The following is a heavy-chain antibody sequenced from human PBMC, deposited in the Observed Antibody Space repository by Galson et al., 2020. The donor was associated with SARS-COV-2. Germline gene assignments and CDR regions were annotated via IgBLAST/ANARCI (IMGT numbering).Heavy chain of an antibody. Sequence: GGSLRLSCADSGFTFSSYAMTWVRQAPGKGLEWVSSIIGSGNSKWYADSVKGRFIMSRDKSKNTLDLQMNSLRAEDTAMYYCARDFRAAPGVYGFDSWGQGTMVTVSS. CDR3: ARDFRAAPGVYGFDS. CDR2: IIGSGNSK. D-gene: IGHD6-13*01. CDR1: GFTFSSYA. V-gene: IGHV3-23*01. J-gene: IGHJ3*02.